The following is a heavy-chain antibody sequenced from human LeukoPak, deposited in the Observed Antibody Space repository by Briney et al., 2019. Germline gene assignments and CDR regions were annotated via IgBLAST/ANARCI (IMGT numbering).Heavy chain of an antibody. J-gene: IGHJ4*02. CDR1: GYTFTSYY. D-gene: IGHD6-13*01. V-gene: IGHV1-46*01. CDR2: INPSGGST. Sequence: ASVKVSCKASGYTFTSYYMHWVRQAPGQGLEWRGVINPSGGSTSYAQKFQGRVTMTRDMSTSTVYMELSSLRSEDTAVYYCARSRFVMYDSSWYYFDYWGQGTLVTVSS. CDR3: ARSRFVMYDSSWYYFDY.